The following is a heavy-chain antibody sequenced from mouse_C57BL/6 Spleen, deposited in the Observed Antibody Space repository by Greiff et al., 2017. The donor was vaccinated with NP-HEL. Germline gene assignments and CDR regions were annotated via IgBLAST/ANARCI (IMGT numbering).Heavy chain of an antibody. D-gene: IGHD2-4*01. V-gene: IGHV1-52*01. CDR2: IDPSDSET. Sequence: QVQLQQPGAELVRPGSSVMLSCKASGYTFTSYWMHWVKQRPIQGLEWIGNIDPSDSETHYNQKFKDKATLTVDKSSSTAYMQLSSLTSEDSAVYYCARTMITPRYYAMAYWGQGTSVTVSS. J-gene: IGHJ4*01. CDR1: GYTFTSYW. CDR3: ARTMITPRYYAMAY.